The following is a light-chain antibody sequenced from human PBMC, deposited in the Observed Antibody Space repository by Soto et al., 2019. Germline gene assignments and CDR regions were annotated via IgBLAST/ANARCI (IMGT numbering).Light chain of an antibody. CDR1: GSNIGTPYD. J-gene: IGLJ2*01. CDR3: QSYDTSLSGPV. Sequence: QSVLTQPPSMSGAPGQRVTFSCTGSGSNIGTPYDVHWYQQLPGTAPRLLIYGNFDRPAGVPDRFSGSKSGTSASLTITGLQAEDEAYYYCQSYDTSLSGPVFGGGTKLTVL. V-gene: IGLV1-40*01. CDR2: GNF.